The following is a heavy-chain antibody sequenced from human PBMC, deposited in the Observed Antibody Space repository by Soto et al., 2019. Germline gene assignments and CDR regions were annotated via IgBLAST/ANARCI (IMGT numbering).Heavy chain of an antibody. CDR3: VKDRAPRDRPTTPTRS. Sequence: GGSLRLSCSASGFTFSIYAMHWVRQAPGKGLEYVSAVSTNGGTSYYADSVKGRFTISRDNSRNTLYLQMNSLRPEDTAVYYCVKDRAPRDRPTTPTRSSGPGTLLT. CDR2: VSTNGGTS. J-gene: IGHJ5*02. CDR1: GFTFSIYA. V-gene: IGHV3-64D*06. D-gene: IGHD1-1*01.